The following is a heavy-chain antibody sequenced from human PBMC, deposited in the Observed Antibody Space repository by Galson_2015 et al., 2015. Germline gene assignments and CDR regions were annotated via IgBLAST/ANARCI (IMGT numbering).Heavy chain of an antibody. CDR1: GFTFSSYG. CDR3: ARDKSRYFDWDAFDI. Sequence: SLRLSCAASGFTFSSYGMHWVRQAPGKGLEWVAVIWYDGSNKYYADSVKGRFTISRDNSKNTLYLQMNSLRAEDTAVYYCARDKSRYFDWDAFDIWGQGTMVTVSS. CDR2: IWYDGSNK. D-gene: IGHD3-9*01. V-gene: IGHV3-33*01. J-gene: IGHJ3*02.